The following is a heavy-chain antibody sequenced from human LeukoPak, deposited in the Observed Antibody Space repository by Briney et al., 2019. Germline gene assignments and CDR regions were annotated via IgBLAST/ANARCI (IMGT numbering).Heavy chain of an antibody. J-gene: IGHJ5*02. CDR2: INPNSGGT. V-gene: IGHV1-2*02. D-gene: IGHD2-15*01. CDR3: ARGGLVVVVAATPSTTPGLLHWLDP. Sequence: GASLKVSCKASGYTFTGYYMHWVRQAPGQGLEWMGWINPNSGGTNYAQKFQGRVTMTTDTSTSTAYMELRSLRSDDTAVYYCARGGLVVVVAATPSTTPGLLHWLDPWGQGTLVSVSS. CDR1: GYTFTGYY.